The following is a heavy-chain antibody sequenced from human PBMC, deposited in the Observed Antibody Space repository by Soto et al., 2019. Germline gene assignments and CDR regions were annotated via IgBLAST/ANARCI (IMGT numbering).Heavy chain of an antibody. CDR1: GFTFSSYA. J-gene: IGHJ4*02. V-gene: IGHV3-23*01. CDR2: VSGSGGST. CDR3: ARDLYSYGYVGYFDY. D-gene: IGHD5-18*01. Sequence: PGGSLRLSCAASGFTFSSYAMSWVRQAPGKGLEWISAVSGSGGSTYYADSVKGRFTISRDNSKNTLYLQMNSLRAEDTAVYYCARDLYSYGYVGYFDYWGQGTLVTVSS.